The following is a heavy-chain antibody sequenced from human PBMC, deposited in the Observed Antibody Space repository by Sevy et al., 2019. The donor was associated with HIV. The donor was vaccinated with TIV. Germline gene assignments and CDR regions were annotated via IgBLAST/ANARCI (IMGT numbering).Heavy chain of an antibody. V-gene: IGHV3-23*01. CDR3: AKLQSGDCSRTSCRDYYFDS. CDR2: ISGSGGTT. Sequence: GGSLRLSCATSGFIFSNYAMSWVRQAPGKGLEWVSDISGSGGTTYYADAERGRFTISSDNSKNTLYLQMDSLRAEDTAVYYCAKLQSGDCSRTSCRDYYFDSWGQGTLVTVSS. D-gene: IGHD2-2*01. J-gene: IGHJ4*02. CDR1: GFIFSNYA.